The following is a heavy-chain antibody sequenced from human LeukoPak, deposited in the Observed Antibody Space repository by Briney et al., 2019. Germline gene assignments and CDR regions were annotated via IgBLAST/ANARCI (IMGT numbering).Heavy chain of an antibody. CDR1: GYTFTSYY. D-gene: IGHD6-13*01. Sequence: ASVKVSCKASGYTFTSYYMHWVRQAPGQGLEWMGWINPNSGGTNYAQKFQGRVTMTRDTSISTAYMELSRLRSDDTAVYYCARDAAAGTGDYYYYYYMDVWGKGTTVTVSS. CDR2: INPNSGGT. J-gene: IGHJ6*03. CDR3: ARDAAAGTGDYYYYYYMDV. V-gene: IGHV1-2*02.